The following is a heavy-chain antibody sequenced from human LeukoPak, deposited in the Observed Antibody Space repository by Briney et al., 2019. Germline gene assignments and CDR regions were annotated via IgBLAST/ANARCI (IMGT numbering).Heavy chain of an antibody. CDR2: IKSDGST. D-gene: IGHD3-22*01. Sequence: PGGSLRLSCAASGFTFSSYWMHWVRQAPGKGLVWVSRIKSDGSTNYADSVKGRFTISRDNAKNIVSLQMNSLRAEDTGVYYCARAPSEIGGYYPEYFRHWGQGTLATVSS. V-gene: IGHV3-74*01. CDR3: ARAPSEIGGYYPEYFRH. J-gene: IGHJ1*01. CDR1: GFTFSSYW.